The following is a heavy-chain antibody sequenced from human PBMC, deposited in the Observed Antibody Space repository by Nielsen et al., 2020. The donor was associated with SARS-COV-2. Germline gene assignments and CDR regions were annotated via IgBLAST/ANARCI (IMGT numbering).Heavy chain of an antibody. Sequence: GSLRLSCAASGFTFDDYAMHWVRQAPGKGLEWVSAISGSGGSTYYADSVKGRFTISRDNSKNTLYLQMNSLRAEDTAVYYCAKDVWRGSYAFDYWGQGTLVTVSS. J-gene: IGHJ4*02. CDR3: AKDVWRGSYAFDY. CDR2: ISGSGGST. D-gene: IGHD1-26*01. CDR1: GFTFDDYA. V-gene: IGHV3-23*01.